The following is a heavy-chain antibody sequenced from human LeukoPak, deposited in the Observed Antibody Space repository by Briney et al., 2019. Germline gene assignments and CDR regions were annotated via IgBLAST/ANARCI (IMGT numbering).Heavy chain of an antibody. V-gene: IGHV1-8*01. CDR1: GYTFTSYD. CDR3: ARVGRVGATHEVLDY. CDR2: MNPNSGNT. D-gene: IGHD1-26*01. J-gene: IGHJ4*02. Sequence: ASVKVSCKASGYTFTSYDIHWVRQPTGQGLEWMGWMNPNSGNTGYAQKFQDRVTMTRNTSISTAYMELSSLRSEDTAVYYCARVGRVGATHEVLDYWGQGTLVTVSS.